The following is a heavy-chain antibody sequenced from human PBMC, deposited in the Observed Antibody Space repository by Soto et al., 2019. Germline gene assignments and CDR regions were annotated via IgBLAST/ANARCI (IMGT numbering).Heavy chain of an antibody. CDR2: INAGNGNT. CDR3: ARSYGDYETFDY. D-gene: IGHD4-17*01. Sequence: QVQLVQSGAEVKKPGASVKVSCKASGYTFTSYAMHWVRQAPGQRLEWMGWINAGNGNTKYSQKFQGRVTITRDTSASTAYMELSSLISEDTAVYYCARSYGDYETFDYWGQGTLVTVSS. J-gene: IGHJ4*02. V-gene: IGHV1-3*01. CDR1: GYTFTSYA.